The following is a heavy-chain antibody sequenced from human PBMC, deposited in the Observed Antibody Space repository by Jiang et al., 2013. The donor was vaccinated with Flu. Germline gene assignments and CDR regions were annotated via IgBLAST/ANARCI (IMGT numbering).Heavy chain of an antibody. J-gene: IGHJ6*02. D-gene: IGHD6-19*01. Sequence: RQSPSRGLEWLGRTYYRSKWYNDYAVSVKSRITINPDTSKNQFSLQLNSVTPEDTAVYYCARGSYSGSGWYYYYGMDVWGQGTTVTVSS. CDR3: ARGSYSGSGWYYYYGMDV. CDR2: TYYRSKWYN. V-gene: IGHV6-1*01.